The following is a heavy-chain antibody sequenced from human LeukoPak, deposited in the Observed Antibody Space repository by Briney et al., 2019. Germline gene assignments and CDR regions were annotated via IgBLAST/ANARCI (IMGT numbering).Heavy chain of an antibody. CDR2: TSGSTGNT. CDR3: ARVGRDCSSINCYWEDWFDP. CDR1: GYSFTSYG. V-gene: IGHV1-18*01. J-gene: IGHJ5*02. D-gene: IGHD2-2*01. Sequence: GASVKVSCKASGYSFTSYGITWVREAPGQGPEWMGWTSGSTGNTHYAQNVQGRVTMTTDTATSTAYMELRSLGSDDTAVYYCARVGRDCSSINCYWEDWFDPWGQGTLVIVSS.